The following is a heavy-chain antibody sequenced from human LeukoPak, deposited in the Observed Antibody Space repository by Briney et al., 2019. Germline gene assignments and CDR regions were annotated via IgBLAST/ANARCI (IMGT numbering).Heavy chain of an antibody. V-gene: IGHV1-2*02. J-gene: IGHJ4*02. CDR3: ARATTETYWGSFDY. CDR2: INPNSGGT. CDR1: GYTFTGYY. Sequence: ASVKVSCKASGYTFTGYYMHWVRQAPGQGLEWMGWINPNSGGTNYAQKFQGRVTMTRDTSISTAYMELSRLRSDDTAVYYCARATTETYWGSFDYWGQGTLVTVSS. D-gene: IGHD3-16*01.